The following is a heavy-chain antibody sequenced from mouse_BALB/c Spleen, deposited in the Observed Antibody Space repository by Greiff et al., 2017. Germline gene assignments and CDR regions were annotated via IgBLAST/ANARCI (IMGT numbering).Heavy chain of an antibody. J-gene: IGHJ3*01. CDR3: ARGITPTKGLAWFAY. CDR2: IWGDGST. Sequence: QVQLQQSGPGLVAPSQSLSITCTVSGFSLTGYGVNWVRQPPGKGLEWLGMIWGDGSTDYNSALKSRLSISKDNSKSQVFLKMNSLQTDDTARYYCARGITPTKGLAWFAYWGQGTLVTVSA. CDR1: GFSLTGYG. D-gene: IGHD1-3*01. V-gene: IGHV2-6-7*01.